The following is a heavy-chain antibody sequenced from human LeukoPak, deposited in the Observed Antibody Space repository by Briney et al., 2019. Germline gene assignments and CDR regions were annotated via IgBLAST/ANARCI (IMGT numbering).Heavy chain of an antibody. Sequence: AGGSLRLSCAASGFTFSSYSMNWVRQAPGKRLEWVSYISRSSGSSIYYADSVKGRFTISRDNAKNSLYLQMNSLRAEDTAVYYCARDSSGWYYFDYWGQGILVTVSS. D-gene: IGHD6-19*01. V-gene: IGHV3-48*04. CDR2: ISRSSGSSI. CDR3: ARDSSGWYYFDY. J-gene: IGHJ4*02. CDR1: GFTFSSYS.